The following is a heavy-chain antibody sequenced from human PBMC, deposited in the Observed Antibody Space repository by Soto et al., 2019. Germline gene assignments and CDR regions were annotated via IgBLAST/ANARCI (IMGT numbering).Heavy chain of an antibody. CDR2: IYYSGNT. D-gene: IGHD3-10*01. Sequence: PSETLSLTCTVSGGSITSGDYYWTWIRQPPGKGLEWVGHIYYSGNTQYNPSLKSRATISRDTSNNHFSLTLTSLTAADAAVYYCARALMEGVPFEFWGQGILVTVS. J-gene: IGHJ4*02. CDR3: ARALMEGVPFEF. V-gene: IGHV4-30-4*08. CDR1: GGSITSGDYY.